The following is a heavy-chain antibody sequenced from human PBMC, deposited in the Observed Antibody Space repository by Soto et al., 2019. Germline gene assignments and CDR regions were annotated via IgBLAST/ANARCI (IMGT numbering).Heavy chain of an antibody. J-gene: IGHJ6*02. CDR3: ARGSRVKIPAASGRDYYYHGLDV. CDR2: INHRGST. D-gene: IGHD6-25*01. V-gene: IGHV4-34*01. Sequence: QVQLQQWGAGLLKPSETLSLTCAVYGGSFRGYYWSWIRQPPGKGLEWIGEINHRGSTNYNPSVKSRVTISVDTSKHQFSLKLNSVTAADTAVYYCARGSRVKIPAASGRDYYYHGLDVWGQGTAVTVSS. CDR1: GGSFRGYY.